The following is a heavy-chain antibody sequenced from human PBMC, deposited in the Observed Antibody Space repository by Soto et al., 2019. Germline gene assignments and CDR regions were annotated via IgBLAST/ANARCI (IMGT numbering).Heavy chain of an antibody. J-gene: IGHJ6*03. Sequence: ESGGGLVQPGGSLRLSCAASGFTFSSYWMSWVRQAPGKGLEWVANIKQDGSEKYYVDSVKGRFTISRDNAKNSLYLQMNSLRAEDTAVYYCARDGGSSWLYYYYYMDVWGKGTTVTVSS. D-gene: IGHD6-13*01. CDR3: ARDGGSSWLYYYYYMDV. CDR1: GFTFSSYW. V-gene: IGHV3-7*01. CDR2: IKQDGSEK.